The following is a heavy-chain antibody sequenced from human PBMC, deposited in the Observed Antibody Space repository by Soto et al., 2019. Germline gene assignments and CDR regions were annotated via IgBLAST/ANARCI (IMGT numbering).Heavy chain of an antibody. CDR1: GFTFSSYS. Sequence: EVQLVESGGGLVKPGGSRRLSCAASGFTFSSYSMNWVRQAPGKGLEWVSSISSSSSYIYYADSVKGRFTISRDNAKNSLYLQMNSLRAEDTAVYYCAGASYSGSYFGAFDIWGQGTMVTVSS. V-gene: IGHV3-21*01. CDR2: ISSSSSYI. J-gene: IGHJ3*02. D-gene: IGHD1-26*01. CDR3: AGASYSGSYFGAFDI.